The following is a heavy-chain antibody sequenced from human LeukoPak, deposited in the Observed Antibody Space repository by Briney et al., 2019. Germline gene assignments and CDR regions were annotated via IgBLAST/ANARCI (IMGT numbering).Heavy chain of an antibody. CDR3: AKDGTYYYDSSGYWGYFDY. J-gene: IGHJ4*02. V-gene: IGHV1-69*13. Sequence: ASVKVSCKASGGTFSSYAISWVRQAPGQGLEWMGGIIPIFGTANYAQKFQGRVTITADESTSTAYMELSSLRSEDTALYYCAKDGTYYYDSSGYWGYFDYWGQGTLVTVSS. CDR1: GGTFSSYA. D-gene: IGHD3-22*01. CDR2: IIPIFGTA.